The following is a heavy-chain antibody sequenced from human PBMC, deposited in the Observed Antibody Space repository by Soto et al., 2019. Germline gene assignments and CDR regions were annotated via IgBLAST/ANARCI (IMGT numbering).Heavy chain of an antibody. Sequence: AAVKDSCKASGYTFTGYYMHWVRQAPGQGLEWMGWINPNSGGTNYAQKFQGRVTMTRDTSISTAYMELSRLRSDDTAVYYCATKGELLEYYGMDVWGQGTKVTVYS. D-gene: IGHD1-26*01. J-gene: IGHJ6*02. CDR1: GYTFTGYY. V-gene: IGHV1-2*02. CDR3: ATKGELLEYYGMDV. CDR2: INPNSGGT.